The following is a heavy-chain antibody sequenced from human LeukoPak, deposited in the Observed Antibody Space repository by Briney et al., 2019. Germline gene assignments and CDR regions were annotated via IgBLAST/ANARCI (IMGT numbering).Heavy chain of an antibody. J-gene: IGHJ6*03. D-gene: IGHD3-10*01. CDR2: INHSGST. CDR3: ARRGSGRPYYYSYMDV. V-gene: IGHV4-34*01. CDR1: GGSFSGYY. Sequence: SETLSLTCAVYGGSFSGYYWSWIRQPPGKGLEWIGEINHSGSTNYNPSLKSRVTISVDTSKNQFSLKLTSVTAADTAVYYCARRGSGRPYYYSYMDVWGKGTTVTVSS.